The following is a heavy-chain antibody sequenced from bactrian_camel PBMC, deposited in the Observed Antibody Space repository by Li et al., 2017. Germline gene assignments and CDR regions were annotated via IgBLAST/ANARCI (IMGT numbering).Heavy chain of an antibody. D-gene: IGHD7*01. Sequence: DVQLVESGGGSVEAGGSLRLSCAASGLTYLYSWYCMGWFRQAPGKERERVARIDGDGVTNYVEDSVKGRFTISRDNAKNMVYLLMNSLKSEDTALYYCATLISWWHPAYKYWGQGTQVTVS. J-gene: IGHJ4*01. CDR2: IDGDGVTN. CDR1: GLTYLYSWYC. CDR3: ATLISWWHPAYKY. V-gene: IGHV3S40*01.